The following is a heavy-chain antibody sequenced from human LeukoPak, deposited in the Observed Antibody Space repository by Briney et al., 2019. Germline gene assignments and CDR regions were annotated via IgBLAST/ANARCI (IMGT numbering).Heavy chain of an antibody. D-gene: IGHD2-2*02. J-gene: IGHJ4*02. V-gene: IGHV3-30*04. CDR2: MSFDVNNK. CDR3: ARGFCTSSSCYNDY. CDR1: GFTFSSYA. Sequence: PGGSLRLSCATSGFTFSSYAFHWVRQAPGKGLEWVATMSFDVNNKYYADSVRGRFTISRDNSKNTLYLQMNSLRVEDTAVYSCARGFCTSSSCYNDYWGQGTLVTVSS.